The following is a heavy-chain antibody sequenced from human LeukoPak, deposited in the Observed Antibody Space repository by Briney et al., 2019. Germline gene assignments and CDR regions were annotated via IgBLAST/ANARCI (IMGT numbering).Heavy chain of an antibody. CDR3: ARGRVTGDYVRDFDY. CDR1: GFTFSSFD. CDR2: ISSSGSSI. Sequence: GGSLRLSCAASGFTFSSFDMNWVRQTPGKGLEWVSYISSSGSSIYYADSVKGRFTISRDNAKNSLYLQVNSLRAADTAVYYCARGRVTGDYVRDFDYWGQGTLVTVSS. D-gene: IGHD4-17*01. V-gene: IGHV3-48*03. J-gene: IGHJ4*02.